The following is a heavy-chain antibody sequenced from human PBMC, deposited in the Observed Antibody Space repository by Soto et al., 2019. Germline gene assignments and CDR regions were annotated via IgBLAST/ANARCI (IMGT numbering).Heavy chain of an antibody. Sequence: PGESLKISCAASGFTFSSFWMDWVRQAPGKGLEWVANINPDGSEKHYVDSVKGRFTISRDNAKNSLYLQMSSVTAEDSALYYCSRSLDSWGQGTLVTVSS. CDR2: INPDGSEK. CDR1: GFTFSSFW. V-gene: IGHV3-7*01. J-gene: IGHJ4*02. CDR3: SRSLDS.